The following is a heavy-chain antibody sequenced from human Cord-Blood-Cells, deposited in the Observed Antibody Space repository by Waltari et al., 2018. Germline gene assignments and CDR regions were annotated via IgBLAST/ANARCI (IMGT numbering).Heavy chain of an antibody. J-gene: IGHJ4*02. CDR3: ARGYSSSSPYFDY. CDR1: GYTFTGYY. CDR2: INPNSGGT. V-gene: IGHV1-2*04. D-gene: IGHD6-6*01. Sequence: QVQLVQSGAEVKKPGASVKVSCKASGYTFTGYYMHWVRQAPGQGREWRGWINPNSGGTNYAQKFQGWVTMTRDTSISTAYMELSRLRSDDTAVYYCARGYSSSSPYFDYWGQGTLVTVSS.